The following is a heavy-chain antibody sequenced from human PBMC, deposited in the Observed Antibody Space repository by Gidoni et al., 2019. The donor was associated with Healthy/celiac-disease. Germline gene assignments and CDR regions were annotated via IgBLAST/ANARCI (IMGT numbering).Heavy chain of an antibody. Sequence: QVQMQESGPGLVKPSETLSLTCTVYGGTISSYYWSWIRRPPGKGLEWIGYIYYSGSTNYNPSLKSLVTISVDTSKNQFSLKLSSVTAADTAVYYCARDRRYYDSSGLHWYFDLWGRGTLVTVSS. CDR3: ARDRRYYDSSGLHWYFDL. CDR1: GGTISSYY. CDR2: IYYSGST. V-gene: IGHV4-59*01. J-gene: IGHJ2*01. D-gene: IGHD3-22*01.